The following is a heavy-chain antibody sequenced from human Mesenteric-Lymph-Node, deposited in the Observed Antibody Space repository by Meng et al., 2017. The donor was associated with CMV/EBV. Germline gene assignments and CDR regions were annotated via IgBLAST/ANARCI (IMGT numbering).Heavy chain of an antibody. V-gene: IGHV3-15*01. CDR1: FSFRNSW. D-gene: IGHD2-21*02. J-gene: IGHJ4*02. CDR3: TAGLNCGDDCYVGY. CDR2: IKREIDGGTT. Sequence: FSFRNSWMNWVRQAPGEGLEWVGHIKREIDGGTTDYAAPVKGRFTISRDDSKNTLYLEMNGLKTEDTAVYYCTAGLNCGDDCYVGYWGQGTLVTVSS.